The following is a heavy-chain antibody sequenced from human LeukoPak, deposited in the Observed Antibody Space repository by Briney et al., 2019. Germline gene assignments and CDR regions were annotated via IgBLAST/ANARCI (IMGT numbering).Heavy chain of an antibody. CDR1: GYTFSIYD. D-gene: IGHD2-21*02. Sequence: ASVKVSCKASGYTFSIYDIYWVRQATGQGLEWVGWMTPNSGNAGYAQKFQGRVAITRNTSISTAYMELSSLRSEDTAVYYCARGETAIYAFDIWGQGTMVTVSS. CDR3: ARGETAIYAFDI. J-gene: IGHJ3*02. CDR2: MTPNSGNA. V-gene: IGHV1-8*03.